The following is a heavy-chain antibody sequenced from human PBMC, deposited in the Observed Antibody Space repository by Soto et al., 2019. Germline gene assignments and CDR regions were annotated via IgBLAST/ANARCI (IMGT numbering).Heavy chain of an antibody. Sequence: QVQLVQSGAEVKKPGSSVKVSCKASGGTFSSYTISWVRQAPGQGLEWMGRIIPILGIANYAQKFQGRGTITADKSTSTAYMELSSLRSEDTAVYYCAAGTVTTSYYYMDVWGKGTTVTVSS. D-gene: IGHD4-17*01. CDR1: GGTFSSYT. CDR2: IIPILGIA. J-gene: IGHJ6*03. CDR3: AAGTVTTSYYYMDV. V-gene: IGHV1-69*02.